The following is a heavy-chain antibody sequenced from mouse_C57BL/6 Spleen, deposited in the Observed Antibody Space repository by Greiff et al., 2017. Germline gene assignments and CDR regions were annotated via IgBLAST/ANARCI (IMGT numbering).Heavy chain of an antibody. Sequence: EVKLVESGGGLVKPGGSLKLSCAASGFTFSDYGMHWVRQAPEKGLEWVAYISSGSSTIYYADTVKGRFTISRDNAKNTLFLQMTSLRSEDTAMYYCARRHWDGYYFDYWGQGTTLTVSS. D-gene: IGHD4-1*01. CDR1: GFTFSDYG. CDR3: ARRHWDGYYFDY. V-gene: IGHV5-17*01. CDR2: ISSGSSTI. J-gene: IGHJ2*01.